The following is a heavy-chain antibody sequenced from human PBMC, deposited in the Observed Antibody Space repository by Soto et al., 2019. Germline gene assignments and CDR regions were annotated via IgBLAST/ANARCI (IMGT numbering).Heavy chain of an antibody. D-gene: IGHD3-10*01. Sequence: EVQLVESGGGLVQPGGSLRLSCAASGFTFSSYWMSWVRQAPGKGLEWVANIKQDGSEKYYVDSVKGRFTISRDNAKNSLYLQMNSLRAEDRAVYSCATKGGRGWFDPWGQGTLVTVSS. CDR2: IKQDGSEK. CDR3: ATKGGRGWFDP. V-gene: IGHV3-7*02. CDR1: GFTFSSYW. J-gene: IGHJ5*02.